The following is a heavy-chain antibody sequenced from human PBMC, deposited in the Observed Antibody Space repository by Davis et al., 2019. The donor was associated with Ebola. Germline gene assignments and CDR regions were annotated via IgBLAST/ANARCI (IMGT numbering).Heavy chain of an antibody. D-gene: IGHD2-2*01. J-gene: IGHJ5*02. Sequence: PGGSLRLSCAASGFTFSSYAMSWVRQAPGKGLEWVSAISGSGGSTYYADSVKGQFTISRDNSKNTLYLQMNSLRAEDTAVYYCAKCRSSTSCHHWFDPWGQGTLVTVSS. CDR2: ISGSGGST. CDR1: GFTFSSYA. CDR3: AKCRSSTSCHHWFDP. V-gene: IGHV3-23*01.